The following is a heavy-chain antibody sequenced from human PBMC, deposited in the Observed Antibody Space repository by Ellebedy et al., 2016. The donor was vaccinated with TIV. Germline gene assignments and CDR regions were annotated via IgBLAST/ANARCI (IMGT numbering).Heavy chain of an antibody. CDR1: GFIFESYA. J-gene: IGHJ6*02. Sequence: GGSLRLXXAASGFIFESYAMHWVRQAPGKGLEWVSGVNWNGADIGYAASVKGRFTTSRDNAKNSLYLEMNNLRGEDTALYYCAKDQGYSAGWSLGYYYYGMDVWGQGTTVTVSS. D-gene: IGHD1-26*01. V-gene: IGHV3-9*01. CDR2: VNWNGADI. CDR3: AKDQGYSAGWSLGYYYYGMDV.